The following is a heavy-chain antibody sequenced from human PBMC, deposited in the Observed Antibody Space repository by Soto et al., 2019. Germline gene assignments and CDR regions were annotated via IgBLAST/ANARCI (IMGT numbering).Heavy chain of an antibody. D-gene: IGHD3-10*01. CDR1: GFTFSTYG. CDR2: IWYDGSNQ. J-gene: IGHJ4*02. Sequence: GGSLRLSCAPSGFTFSTYGMHWVRQAPCKGLEWVAVIWYDGSNQYYADSVKGRFTISRDNSKNMLYLQMNSLRAEDTAVYYCARDLGAFNYGSAYFDYWGQGTPVTVSS. V-gene: IGHV3-33*01. CDR3: ARDLGAFNYGSAYFDY.